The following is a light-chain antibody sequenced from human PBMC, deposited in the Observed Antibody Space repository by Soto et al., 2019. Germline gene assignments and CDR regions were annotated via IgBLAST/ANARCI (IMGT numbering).Light chain of an antibody. CDR1: RSVSSK. CDR3: QQYDTWWT. CDR2: GAS. J-gene: IGKJ1*01. V-gene: IGKV3-15*01. Sequence: EIVMTQSPATLSVSPGERATLSCRASRSVSSKLAWYQQKPGQAPRLLIHGASTRATGVPARFSGSGSGTEFTLTISSLQSEDFAVYYCQQYDTWWTFGQGTKVEIK.